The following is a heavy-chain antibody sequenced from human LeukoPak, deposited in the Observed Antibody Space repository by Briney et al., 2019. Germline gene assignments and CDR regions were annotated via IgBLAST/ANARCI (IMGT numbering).Heavy chain of an antibody. D-gene: IGHD5-24*01. CDR2: ISPSGGST. Sequence: ASVKVSCKAFGYTSTSNYMHWLRQAPGQGPEWMGVISPSGGSTTYAQKFQGRVTLTRDMSTSTDYLELSSLRSEDTAVYYCARDNSVRDEAWWFNPWGQGTLVTVSS. V-gene: IGHV1-46*01. J-gene: IGHJ5*02. CDR1: GYTSTSNY. CDR3: ARDNSVRDEAWWFNP.